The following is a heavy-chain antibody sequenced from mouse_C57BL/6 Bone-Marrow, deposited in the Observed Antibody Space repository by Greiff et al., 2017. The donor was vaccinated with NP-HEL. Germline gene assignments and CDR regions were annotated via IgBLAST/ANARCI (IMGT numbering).Heavy chain of an antibody. D-gene: IGHD1-1*01. CDR1: EYEFPSHD. Sequence: EVKLVESGGGLVQPGESLKLSCESNEYEFPSHDMSWVRKTPEKRLELVAAINSDGGSTYYPDTMERRFIISRDNTKKTLYLQMSSLRSEDTALYYYARQNYYGSSDWYFDVWGTGTTVTVSS. CDR3: ARQNYYGSSDWYFDV. CDR2: INSDGGST. J-gene: IGHJ1*03. V-gene: IGHV5-2*01.